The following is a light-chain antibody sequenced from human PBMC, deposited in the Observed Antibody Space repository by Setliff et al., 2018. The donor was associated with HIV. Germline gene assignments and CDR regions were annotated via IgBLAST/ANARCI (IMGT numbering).Light chain of an antibody. CDR3: QKYNSAPLT. CDR2: AAS. J-gene: IGKJ4*01. Sequence: DIQMTQSPSSLSASVGDRVTITCRASQAIDNYLAWYQQKPGKVPKVVIYAASALRSGAPSRFSGSGFGTNYTLTISSLQPDDFATYYCQKYNSAPLTFGGGTKVDIK. V-gene: IGKV1-27*01. CDR1: QAIDNY.